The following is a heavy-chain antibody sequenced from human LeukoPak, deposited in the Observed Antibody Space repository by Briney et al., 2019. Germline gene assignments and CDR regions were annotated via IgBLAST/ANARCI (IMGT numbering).Heavy chain of an antibody. Sequence: ASVKVSCKASVGTFSSYAISWVRQAPGQGLEWMGGIIPIFGTSNYAQKFQGSVTITTDESTSTAYMELSSLRSENTAVYYWARSRHYQLPPGKTPFDYWGQGTLVTVSS. CDR1: VGTFSSYA. J-gene: IGHJ4*02. CDR3: ARSRHYQLPPGKTPFDY. CDR2: IIPIFGTS. V-gene: IGHV1-69*05. D-gene: IGHD2-2*01.